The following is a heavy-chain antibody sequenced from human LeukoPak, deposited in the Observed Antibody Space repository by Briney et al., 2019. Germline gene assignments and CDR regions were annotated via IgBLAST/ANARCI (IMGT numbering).Heavy chain of an antibody. CDR3: ARGGTSAWQYYDY. CDR2: INPNSGDT. CDR1: GYPFTGQH. J-gene: IGHJ4*02. Sequence: ASVKVSCKASGYPFTGQHMHWVRQAPGQGLEWMGWINPNSGDTKYTQNFQGRVTMTRDTSISTAYTELSSLRSDDTAVYYCARGGTSAWQYYDYWGQGTLVTVSS. D-gene: IGHD6-19*01. V-gene: IGHV1-2*02.